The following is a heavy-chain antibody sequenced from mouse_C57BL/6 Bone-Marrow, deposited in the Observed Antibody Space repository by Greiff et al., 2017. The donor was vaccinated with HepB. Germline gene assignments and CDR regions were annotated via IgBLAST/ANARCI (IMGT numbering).Heavy chain of an antibody. J-gene: IGHJ3*01. CDR2: ISCGGSYT. Sequence: EVHLVESGGDLVKPGGSLKLSCAASGFTFRSYGMSWVRQTPDKRLEWVATISCGGSYTYYPDSVKGRFTISRDNAKNTLYLQMSSLKSEDTAMYYCARRDRGRAWFAYWGQGTLVTVSA. CDR3: ARRDRGRAWFAY. D-gene: IGHD1-1*01. V-gene: IGHV5-6*01. CDR1: GFTFRSYG.